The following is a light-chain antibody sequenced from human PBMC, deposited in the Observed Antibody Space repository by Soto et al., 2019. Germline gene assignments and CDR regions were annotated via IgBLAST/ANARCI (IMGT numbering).Light chain of an antibody. V-gene: IGLV4-69*01. CDR2: LNSDGSH. CDR3: QTWGTGIVV. CDR1: TGHSSYA. Sequence: QLVLTQSPSASASLGASVNLTCTLRTGHSSYAIAWHQQQPEKGPRYLMKLNSDGSHNKGDGIPDRFSGSSSGAERYLTISGLQSEDEADYYCQTWGTGIVVFGGGTQLTVL. J-gene: IGLJ3*02.